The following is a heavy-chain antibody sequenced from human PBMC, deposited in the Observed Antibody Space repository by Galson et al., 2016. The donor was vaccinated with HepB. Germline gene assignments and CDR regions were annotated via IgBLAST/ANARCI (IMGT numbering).Heavy chain of an antibody. CDR1: GYTFTSHW. CDR2: IYPGDFDT. D-gene: IGHD5-18*01. Sequence: QSGAEVKKPGESLKISCKGSGYTFTSHWIGWVRQMPGKGLEVMGFIYPGDFDTRYSPSFQGQVTISADKSTTNVYLQWSSLKASDTAIYYCARLDHRGYKYAYPDYWGQGTLVTVSS. CDR3: ARLDHRGYKYAYPDY. V-gene: IGHV5-51*01. J-gene: IGHJ4*02.